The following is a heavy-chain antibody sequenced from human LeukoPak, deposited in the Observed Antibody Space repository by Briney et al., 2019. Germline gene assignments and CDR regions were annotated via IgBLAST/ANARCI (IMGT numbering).Heavy chain of an antibody. CDR1: GYTFTSYG. D-gene: IGHD3-22*01. CDR2: ISAYNGNT. J-gene: IGHJ3*02. CDR3: ARDRFYYDSSGYYPDAFDI. V-gene: IGHV1-18*01. Sequence: ASVKVSCKASGYTFTSYGISWVRQAPGQGLEWMRWISAYNGNTNYAQKLQGRVTMTTDTSTSTAYMELRSLRSDDTAVYYCARDRFYYDSSGYYPDAFDIWGQGTMVTVSS.